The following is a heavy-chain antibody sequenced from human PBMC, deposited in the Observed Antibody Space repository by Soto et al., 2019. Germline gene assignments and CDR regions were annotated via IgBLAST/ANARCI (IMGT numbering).Heavy chain of an antibody. Sequence: ASVKVSCKASGGTFSSYTISWVRQAPGQGLEWMGRIIPILGIANYAQKFQGRVTITADKSTSTAYMELSSLRSEDTAVYYCARVGVVVPAAMYYYYYYYMDVWGKGTTVTVSS. J-gene: IGHJ6*03. CDR2: IIPILGIA. CDR3: ARVGVVVPAAMYYYYYYYMDV. D-gene: IGHD2-2*01. CDR1: GGTFSSYT. V-gene: IGHV1-69*02.